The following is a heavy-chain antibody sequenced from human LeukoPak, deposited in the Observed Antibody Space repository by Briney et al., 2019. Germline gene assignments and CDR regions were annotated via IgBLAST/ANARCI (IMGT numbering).Heavy chain of an antibody. CDR2: ISSSGSTI. CDR3: ARDPDCSSTSCYPYFDY. CDR1: GFTFSDYY. J-gene: IGHJ4*02. V-gene: IGHV3-11*01. Sequence: GRSLRLSCAASGFTFSDYYMSWIRQAPGKGLEWVSYISSSGSTIYYADSVKGRFTISRDNAKNSLYLQMNSLRAEDTAVHYCARDPDCSSTSCYPYFDYWGQGTLVTVSS. D-gene: IGHD2-2*01.